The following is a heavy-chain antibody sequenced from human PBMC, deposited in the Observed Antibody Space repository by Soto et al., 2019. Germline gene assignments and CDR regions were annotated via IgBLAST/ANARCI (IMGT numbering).Heavy chain of an antibody. D-gene: IGHD6-6*01. CDR2: ISFDGSKK. CDR3: ASVSARPDY. CDR1: GFTFNKYA. V-gene: IGHV3-30*03. Sequence: PVGSLRLSCAASGFTFNKYAMHWVRQAPGMGLEWVALISFDGSKKLYVDSVKGRFNISRDQSENTLFLDMNSLRTEDTALYYCASVSARPDYWGRGTLVTVSS. J-gene: IGHJ4*02.